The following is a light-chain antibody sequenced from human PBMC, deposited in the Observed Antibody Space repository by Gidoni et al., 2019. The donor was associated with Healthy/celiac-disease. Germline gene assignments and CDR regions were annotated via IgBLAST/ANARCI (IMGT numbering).Light chain of an antibody. CDR1: QSVSSSY. CDR2: GAS. V-gene: IGKV3-20*01. Sequence: EIVLTQSPGTLSLSPGERATLSCRASQSVSSSYLAWYQQKPGQAPRLLIYGASSRATGIPDRFSGSGSGTDFTLTISRLEPEDFAVYYCQQYGSSREGFXGXTKVEIK. J-gene: IGKJ4*01. CDR3: QQYGSSREG.